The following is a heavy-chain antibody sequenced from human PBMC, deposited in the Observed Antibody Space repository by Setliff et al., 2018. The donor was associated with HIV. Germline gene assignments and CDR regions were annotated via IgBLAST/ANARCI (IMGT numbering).Heavy chain of an antibody. D-gene: IGHD4-17*01. CDR1: GGSISTYY. V-gene: IGHV4-59*01. Sequence: SETLSLTCTVSGGSISTYYWSWIRKPPGKGLEWIGSIYFTGSSDNNHSLKSRVTLSVDTSKHQFSLKLSSVTAADTAVYYCARVQMAYAAFDVWGQGTMVTVSS. J-gene: IGHJ3*01. CDR2: IYFTGSS. CDR3: ARVQMAYAAFDV.